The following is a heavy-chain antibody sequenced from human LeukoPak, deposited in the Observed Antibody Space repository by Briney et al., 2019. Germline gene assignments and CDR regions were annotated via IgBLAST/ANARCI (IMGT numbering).Heavy chain of an antibody. Sequence: GASVKVSCKASGGTFSCYAISWVRQAPGQGLEWMGRIIPILGIANYAQKFQGRVTITTDESTSTAYMELSSLRSEDTAVYYCAREMDRPFASQTYDYSNPGAFDIWGQGTMVTVSS. J-gene: IGHJ3*02. CDR2: IIPILGIA. CDR1: GGTFSCYA. V-gene: IGHV1-69*04. CDR3: AREMDRPFASQTYDYSNPGAFDI. D-gene: IGHD4-11*01.